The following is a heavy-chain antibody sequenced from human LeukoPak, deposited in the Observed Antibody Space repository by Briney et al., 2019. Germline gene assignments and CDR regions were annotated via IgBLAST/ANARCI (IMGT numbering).Heavy chain of an antibody. CDR2: ISSSSEFI. Sequence: GGSLRLSCAASGFTFRTSGMNWVRQAPGKGLEWVSSISSSSEFIYYADSVKGRFTISRDNARNSLYLQMNSLRAEDTAVYYCARWLGAITWPYYFDYWGQGTLVTVSS. V-gene: IGHV3-21*01. D-gene: IGHD1-26*01. CDR1: GFTFRTSG. CDR3: ARWLGAITWPYYFDY. J-gene: IGHJ4*02.